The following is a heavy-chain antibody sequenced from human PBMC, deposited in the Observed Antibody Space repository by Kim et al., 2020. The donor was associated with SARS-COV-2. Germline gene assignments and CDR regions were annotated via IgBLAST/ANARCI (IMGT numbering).Heavy chain of an antibody. CDR2: IYYSGST. CDR3: ARLYYSVAYYYDSSGNLFDP. D-gene: IGHD3-22*01. V-gene: IGHV4-39*01. J-gene: IGHJ5*02. Sequence: SETLSLTCTVSGGSISSSSYYWGWIRQPPGKGLEWIGSIYYSGSTYYNPSLKSRVTISVDTSKNQFSLKLSSVTAADTAVYYCARLYYSVAYYYDSSGNLFDPWGQGTLVTVSS. CDR1: GGSISSSSYY.